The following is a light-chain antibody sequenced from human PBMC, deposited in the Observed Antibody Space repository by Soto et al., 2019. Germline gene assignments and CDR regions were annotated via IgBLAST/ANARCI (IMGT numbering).Light chain of an antibody. CDR3: QQYNGYPHT. J-gene: IGKJ2*01. CDR1: QSISTW. CDR2: KAS. V-gene: IGKV1-5*03. Sequence: DIQMTQSPSTLSASVGDRVTITCRASQSISTWLAWYQQKPGKAPKLLIYKASSLRNGVPSRFSGSGSGTECTLTIYSLQPDDVASYYCQQYNGYPHTFGQGTKLEIK.